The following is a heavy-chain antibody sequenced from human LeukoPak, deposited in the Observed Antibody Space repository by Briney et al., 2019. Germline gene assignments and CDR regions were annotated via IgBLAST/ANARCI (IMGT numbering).Heavy chain of an antibody. D-gene: IGHD5-12*01. Sequence: GASVKVSCKASGGTFSSYAISWVRQAPGQGLEWMGGIIPIFGTANYAQKFQGRVTITADESTSTAYMELSSLRSEDTAVYYCARDYDRLYYYGMDVWGQGPRSPSP. CDR1: GGTFSSYA. V-gene: IGHV1-69*13. J-gene: IGHJ6*02. CDR2: IIPIFGTA. CDR3: ARDYDRLYYYGMDV.